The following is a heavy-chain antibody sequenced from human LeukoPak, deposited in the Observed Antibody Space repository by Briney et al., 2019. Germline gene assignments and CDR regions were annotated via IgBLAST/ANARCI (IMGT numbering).Heavy chain of an antibody. CDR1: GYIFTTYY. V-gene: IGHV1-2*02. D-gene: IGHD4-17*01. CDR2: INPRGGST. CDR3: ARDITPDSTVTTND. J-gene: IGHJ4*02. Sequence: ASVKVSCKASGYIFTTYYMHWLRQAPGQGPEWMGIINPRGGSTDYAQKFQGRVTMTRDTSISTAYMELSRLRSDDTAVYYCARDITPDSTVTTNDWGQGTLVTVSS.